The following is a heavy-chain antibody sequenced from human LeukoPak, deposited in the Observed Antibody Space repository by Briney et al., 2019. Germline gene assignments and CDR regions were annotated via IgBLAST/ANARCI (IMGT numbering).Heavy chain of an antibody. Sequence: GESLKISCKGSGYIFTSCWIGWVRQMPGKGLEWMGIIYPGDSDTRYSPSFQGQVTISADKSISTAYLQGSSLKASDTAVYYCARQPIYYGSGFNWGQGTLVTVSS. CDR2: IYPGDSDT. V-gene: IGHV5-51*01. J-gene: IGHJ4*02. D-gene: IGHD3-10*01. CDR1: GYIFTSCW. CDR3: ARQPIYYGSGFN.